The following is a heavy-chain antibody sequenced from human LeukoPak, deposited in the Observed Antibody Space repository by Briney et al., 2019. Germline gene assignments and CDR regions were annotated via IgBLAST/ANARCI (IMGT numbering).Heavy chain of an antibody. D-gene: IGHD4-17*01. CDR2: ISYDGSNK. CDR1: GFTFSRYG. CDR3: ANHMTTVTPFDY. V-gene: IGHV3-30*18. J-gene: IGHJ4*02. Sequence: GRSLRLSRAASGFTFSRYGMHWVRQAPGKGLEWVAVISYDGSNKYYADSVKGRFTISRDNSKNTLYLQMNSLRAEDTAVYYCANHMTTVTPFDYWGQGTLVTVSS.